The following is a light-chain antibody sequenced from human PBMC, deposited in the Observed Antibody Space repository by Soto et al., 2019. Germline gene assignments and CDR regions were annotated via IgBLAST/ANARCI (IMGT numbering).Light chain of an antibody. Sequence: DIQMTQSPSSVSASVGDTINITCRASQDIKKWLAWYQQKPGKAPKVLIYAASNLESGVSSRFSGSGAGTDSSLTISSLQTEDFATYFCHQARSFPYTFGPGTKVDIK. CDR1: QDIKKW. V-gene: IGKV1-12*01. J-gene: IGKJ3*01. CDR3: HQARSFPYT. CDR2: AAS.